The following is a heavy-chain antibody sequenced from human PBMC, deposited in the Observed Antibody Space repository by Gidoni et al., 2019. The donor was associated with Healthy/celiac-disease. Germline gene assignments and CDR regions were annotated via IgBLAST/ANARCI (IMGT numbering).Heavy chain of an antibody. CDR2: IYSGGST. J-gene: IGHJ4*02. CDR3: ARVFRGLDY. Sequence: EVQLVESGGGLIQPGGSLRLSCAASGFTVSSNYMSWVRQAPGKGLECVSVIYSGGSTYSASSVKRRFTIPRDNSKTTLYLQRNSLRAEDTAVYYCARVFRGLDYWGQGTLVTVSS. V-gene: IGHV3-53*01. CDR1: GFTVSSNY. D-gene: IGHD3-10*01.